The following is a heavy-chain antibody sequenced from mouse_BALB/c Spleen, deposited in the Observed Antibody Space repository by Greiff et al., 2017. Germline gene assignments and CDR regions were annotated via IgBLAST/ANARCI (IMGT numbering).Heavy chain of an antibody. CDR1: GFTFISFG. CDR2: FSSGSSTI. Sequence: EVKLVEPGGGFVQPGGSRKLPCAASGFTFISFGMHWVRQAPEKGLEWVAYFSSGSSTIYHADTVKGRFTITRENPKNTLFLQMTSLRSEDTAMYYCERTGYDGNEYYLDYWGQGTTLTVAA. D-gene: IGHD2-2*01. J-gene: IGHJ2*01. CDR3: ERTGYDGNEYYLDY. V-gene: IGHV5-17*02.